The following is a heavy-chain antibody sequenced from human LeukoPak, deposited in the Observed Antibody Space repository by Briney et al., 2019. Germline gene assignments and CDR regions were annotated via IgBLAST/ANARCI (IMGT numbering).Heavy chain of an antibody. J-gene: IGHJ5*02. Sequence: SETLSLTCTVSGGSISSSSYYWGWIRQPPGKGLEWIGIIYYSGSTYYNPSLKSRVTISVDTSKNQFSLKLSSVTAADTAVYYCATHNYYASGSRNWFDPWGQGTLVTVSS. CDR1: GGSISSSSYY. CDR3: ATHNYYASGSRNWFDP. V-gene: IGHV4-39*01. CDR2: IYYSGST. D-gene: IGHD3-10*01.